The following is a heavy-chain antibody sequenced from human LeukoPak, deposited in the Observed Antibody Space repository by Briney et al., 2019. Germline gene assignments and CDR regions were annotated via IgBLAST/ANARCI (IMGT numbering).Heavy chain of an antibody. CDR1: GGSMSNFY. CDR2: IYSSGDS. J-gene: IGHJ3*02. V-gene: IGHV4-4*07. D-gene: IGHD3-10*01. Sequence: SETLSLTCTVSGGSMSNFYWSWIRLPAGKGLEWIGRIYSSGDSNYNPSLKSRVYMSVDMSKNQLSLKLSSVTAADTAVYFCARGYGLATNEAFDIWGQGTMVTVS. CDR3: ARGYGLATNEAFDI.